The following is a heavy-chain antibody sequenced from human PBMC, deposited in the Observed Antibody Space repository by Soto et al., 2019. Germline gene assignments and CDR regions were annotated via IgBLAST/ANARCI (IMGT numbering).Heavy chain of an antibody. D-gene: IGHD3-10*01. CDR1: GGSISSSSYY. CDR2: IYYSGST. Sequence: SETLSLTCTVSGGSISSSSYYWGWIRQPPGKGLEWIGSIYYSGSTYYNPSLKSRVTISVDTSKNQFSLKLSSVTAADTAVYYCARATKSLITMVRGVEKTNWFDPWGQGTLVTVSS. V-gene: IGHV4-39*01. J-gene: IGHJ5*02. CDR3: ARATKSLITMVRGVEKTNWFDP.